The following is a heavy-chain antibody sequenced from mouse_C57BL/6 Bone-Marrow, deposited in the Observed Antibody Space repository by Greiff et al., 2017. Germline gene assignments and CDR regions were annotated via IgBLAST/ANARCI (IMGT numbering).Heavy chain of an antibody. Sequence: QVQLKESGPGLVQPSQSLSITCTVSGFSLTSYGVHWVRQSPGKGLEWLGVIWRGGSTDYNAAFMSRLSITKDNSQSQVFFKMNSLQADDTAIYYCAKNVYYDYDGYYFDYWGQGTTLTVSS. CDR2: IWRGGST. V-gene: IGHV2-5*01. CDR3: AKNVYYDYDGYYFDY. CDR1: GFSLTSYG. D-gene: IGHD2-4*01. J-gene: IGHJ2*01.